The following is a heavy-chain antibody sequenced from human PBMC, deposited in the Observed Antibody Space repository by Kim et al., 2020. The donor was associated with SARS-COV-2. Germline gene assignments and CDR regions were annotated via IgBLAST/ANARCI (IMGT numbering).Heavy chain of an antibody. CDR2: IYYSGST. Sequence: SETLSLTCTVSGGSISSSSYYWGWIRQPPGKGLEWIGSIYYSGSTYYNPSLKSRVTISVDTSKNQFSLKLSSVTAADTAVYYCARKVAKYRGYYWYYYYGMDVWGQGTTVTVSS. D-gene: IGHD3-3*01. V-gene: IGHV4-39*01. CDR3: ARKVAKYRGYYWYYYYGMDV. CDR1: GGSISSSSYY. J-gene: IGHJ6*02.